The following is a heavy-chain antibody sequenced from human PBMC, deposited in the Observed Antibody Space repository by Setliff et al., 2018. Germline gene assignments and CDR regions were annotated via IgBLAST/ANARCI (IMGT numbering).Heavy chain of an antibody. Sequence: RASVKVSCKASGYTFTSYGINWVRQAPGQGLEWMGWISAYARKFQGRVTMTTDTPTNTAYMELRSLRSDDTAVYYCARVRDCSGGICHRGFHHYMDVWGKGTTVTVSS. CDR3: ARVRDCSGGICHRGFHHYMDV. CDR2: ISA. D-gene: IGHD2-15*01. J-gene: IGHJ6*03. V-gene: IGHV1-18*01. CDR1: GYTFTSYG.